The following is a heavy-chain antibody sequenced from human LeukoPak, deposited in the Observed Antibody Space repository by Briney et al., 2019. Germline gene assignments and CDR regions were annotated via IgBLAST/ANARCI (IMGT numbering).Heavy chain of an antibody. V-gene: IGHV4-39*07. J-gene: IGHJ4*02. CDR2: IYYSGST. CDR1: GGSISSSSYY. D-gene: IGHD6-13*01. CDR3: ARVDSINWYDSRGYFDY. Sequence: SETLSLTCTVSGGSISSSSYYWGWIRQPPGKGLEWIGSIYYSGSTYYNPSLKSRVTLSVDTSKNQFSLNLSSVTAADTAVYYCARVDSINWYDSRGYFDYWGQGTLVTVSS.